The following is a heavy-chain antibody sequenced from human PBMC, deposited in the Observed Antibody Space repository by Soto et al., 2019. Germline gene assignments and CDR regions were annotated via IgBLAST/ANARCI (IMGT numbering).Heavy chain of an antibody. CDR2: IIPIFGTA. V-gene: IGHV1-69*06. D-gene: IGHD5-18*01. J-gene: IGHJ6*02. CDR1: GGTFSSYA. CDR3: ARGCHRGYSYGYDYNYGMDV. Sequence: QVQLVQSGAEVKKPGFSVKVSCKASGGTFSSYAISWVRQAPGQGLEWMGGIIPIFGTANYAQKVKGRVTNTADKSTSTAYMELSSLRSEDTAVYYCARGCHRGYSYGYDYNYGMDVWGQGTTVTVSS.